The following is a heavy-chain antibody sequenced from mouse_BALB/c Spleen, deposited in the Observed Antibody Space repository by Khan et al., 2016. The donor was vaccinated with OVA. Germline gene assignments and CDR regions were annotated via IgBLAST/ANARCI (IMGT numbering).Heavy chain of an antibody. CDR3: ARSIMAN. Sequence: EVKLLESGPGLVKPSQSLSLTCTVTGYSITNDYAWNWIRQFPGNKLEWMGYISYSGSTSYNPSLKSRISITRDTSKNQFFLQLNSVTTEDTATYYCARSIMANWGQGTTLTVSS. CDR1: GYSITNDYA. J-gene: IGHJ2*01. CDR2: ISYSGST. V-gene: IGHV3-2*02.